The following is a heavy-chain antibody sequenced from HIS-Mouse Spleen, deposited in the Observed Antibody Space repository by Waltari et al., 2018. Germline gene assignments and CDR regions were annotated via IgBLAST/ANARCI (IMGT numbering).Heavy chain of an antibody. D-gene: IGHD4-17*01. Sequence: QLQLQESGPGLVKPSETMSLTCTVSGGSISSSSYYWGWIRQPPGKGLEWIGSSYYSGSTYYNPALKSRVTISVDTSKNQFSLKLSSVTAADTAVYYCARGIHYGDYAGLYYYYGMDVWGQGTTVTVSS. V-gene: IGHV4-39*07. CDR3: ARGIHYGDYAGLYYYYGMDV. J-gene: IGHJ6*02. CDR1: GGSISSSSYY. CDR2: SYYSGST.